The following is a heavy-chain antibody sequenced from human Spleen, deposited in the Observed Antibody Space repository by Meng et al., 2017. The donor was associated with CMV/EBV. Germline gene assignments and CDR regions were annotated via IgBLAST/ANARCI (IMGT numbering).Heavy chain of an antibody. CDR2: IYYSGST. V-gene: IGHV4-39*07. D-gene: IGHD3-3*01. Sequence: GGSISSNSSYWGSIRQPPGKGLEWIGSIYYSGSTYCTPSLKSRVTILLDTSKSQFSLKLSSVSAADTAVYYCARVNDFWSGSYWFDPWGQGTLVTVSS. CDR3: ARVNDFWSGSYWFDP. CDR1: GGSISSNSSY. J-gene: IGHJ5*02.